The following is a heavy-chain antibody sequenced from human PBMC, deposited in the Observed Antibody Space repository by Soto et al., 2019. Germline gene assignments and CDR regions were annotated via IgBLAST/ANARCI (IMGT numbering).Heavy chain of an antibody. CDR1: GGTFSSYT. J-gene: IGHJ6*02. CDR2: IIPILGIA. D-gene: IGHD6-13*01. CDR3: ASLYSSSWTYYYGMDV. V-gene: IGHV1-69*02. Sequence: QVQLVQSGAEVKKPGSSVKVSCKASGGTFSSYTISWVRQAPGQGLEWMGRIIPILGIANYAQKFQGRVTITADKSTSTAYMELSSLRSEDTAVYYCASLYSSSWTYYYGMDVWGQGTTVTVSS.